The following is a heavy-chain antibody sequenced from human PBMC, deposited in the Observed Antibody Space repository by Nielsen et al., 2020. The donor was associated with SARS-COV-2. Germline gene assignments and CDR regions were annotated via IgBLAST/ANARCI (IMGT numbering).Heavy chain of an antibody. CDR2: ISGSGGST. J-gene: IGHJ3*02. CDR3: ARDVFYDTGAFDI. Sequence: GGSLRLSCAASGFTFSSYAMSWVRQAPGKGLEWVSAISGSGGSTYYADSVKGRFTISRDNSKNTLYLQMNSLRAEDTAVYCCARDVFYDTGAFDIWGQGTMVTVSS. CDR1: GFTFSSYA. V-gene: IGHV3-23*01. D-gene: IGHD2/OR15-2a*01.